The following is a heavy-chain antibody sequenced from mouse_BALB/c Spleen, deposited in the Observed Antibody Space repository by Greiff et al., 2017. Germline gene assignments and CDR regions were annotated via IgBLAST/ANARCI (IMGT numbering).Heavy chain of an antibody. CDR2: IVPGSGST. V-gene: IGHV1S41*01. Sequence: DLVKPGASVKLSCKASGYTFTSYWINWIKQRPGQGLEWIGRIVPGSGSTYYNEMFKGKATLTVDTSSSTAYIQLSSLSSEDSAVYFCARGGLRAWFAYWGQGTLVTVSA. CDR3: ARGGLRAWFAY. D-gene: IGHD2-4*01. CDR1: GYTFTSYW. J-gene: IGHJ3*01.